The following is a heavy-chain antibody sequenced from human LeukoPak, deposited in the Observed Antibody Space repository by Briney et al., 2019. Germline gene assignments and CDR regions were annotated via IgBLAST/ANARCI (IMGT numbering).Heavy chain of an antibody. CDR3: ARHYLYDTSGDGTYYFDY. V-gene: IGHV4-38-2*01. CDR1: GYSINSGYH. CDR2: IYHSGST. J-gene: IGHJ4*02. Sequence: SETLSLTCVVSGYSINSGYHWGWIRQPPGKGLEWIGSIYHSGSTYYNPSLKSRVTISIDTSKNQFSLKLSSVTAADTAVYYCARHYLYDTSGDGTYYFDYWGQGTLVTVSS. D-gene: IGHD3-22*01.